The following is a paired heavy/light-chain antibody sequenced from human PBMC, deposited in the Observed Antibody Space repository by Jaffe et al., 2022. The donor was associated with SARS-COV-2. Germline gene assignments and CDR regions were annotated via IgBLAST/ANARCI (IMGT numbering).Heavy chain of an antibody. V-gene: IGHV7-4-1*02. J-gene: IGHJ4*02. D-gene: IGHD3-16*02. CDR1: GYTFTSYA. Sequence: QVQLVQSGSELKKPGASVKVSCKASGYTFTSYAMNWVRQAPGQGLEWMGWINTNTGNPTYAQGFTGRFVFSLDTSVSTAYLQISSLKAEDTAVYYCARAPEIYDYVWGSYRRIPTSCDYWGQGTLVTVSS. CDR2: INTNTGNP. CDR3: ARAPEIYDYVWGSYRRIPTSCDY.
Light chain of an antibody. Sequence: QSALTQPASVSGSPGQSITISCTGTSSDVGGYNYVSWYQQHPGKAPKLMIYEVSNRPSGVPDRFSGSKSGNTASLTISGLQAEDEADYYCSSYTSSSVVFGGGTKLTVL. CDR2: EVS. J-gene: IGLJ3*02. CDR1: SSDVGGYNY. CDR3: SSYTSSSVV. V-gene: IGLV2-14*01.